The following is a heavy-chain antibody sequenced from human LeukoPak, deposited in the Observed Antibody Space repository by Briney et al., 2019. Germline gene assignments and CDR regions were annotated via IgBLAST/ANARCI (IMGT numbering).Heavy chain of an antibody. CDR2: IYYSGST. CDR1: GGSISSSSYY. D-gene: IGHD2-2*03. CDR3: ARDHGFRWYNYYYGMDV. Sequence: SETLSLTCTVSGGSISSSSYYWGWIRQPPGKGLEWIGSIYYSGSTYYNPSLKSRVTISVDTSKNQFSLKLSSVTAADTAVYYCARDHGFRWYNYYYGMDVWGQGTTVTVSS. J-gene: IGHJ6*02. V-gene: IGHV4-39*07.